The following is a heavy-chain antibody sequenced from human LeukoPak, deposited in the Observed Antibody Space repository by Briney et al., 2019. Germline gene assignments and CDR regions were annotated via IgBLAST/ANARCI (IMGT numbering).Heavy chain of an antibody. CDR2: IYHSGTT. Sequence: SETLSLTCTVSGYSISSGYYWGWIRQSPGKGLELIGSIYHSGTTYYNPSLKSRVTISVDTSKNQFSLKLSSVTAADTAVYYCARTDYFDSSGYKYYFDYWGPGTLVTVSS. CDR1: GYSISSGYY. D-gene: IGHD3-22*01. J-gene: IGHJ4*02. V-gene: IGHV4-38-2*02. CDR3: ARTDYFDSSGYKYYFDY.